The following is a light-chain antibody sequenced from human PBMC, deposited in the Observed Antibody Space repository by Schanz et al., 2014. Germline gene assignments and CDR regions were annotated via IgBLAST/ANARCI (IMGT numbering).Light chain of an antibody. J-gene: IGKJ4*01. V-gene: IGKV3-15*01. CDR1: QSVNSN. CDR2: GAS. Sequence: IVMTQSPATLSVSPGERASLSCRASQSVNSNLAWYQQKPGQAPRLLIYGASTRATGIPARFSGSGSGTDFTLTISRLEPEDFAVYYCQQFGSSPLTFGAGTKVEIK. CDR3: QQFGSSPLT.